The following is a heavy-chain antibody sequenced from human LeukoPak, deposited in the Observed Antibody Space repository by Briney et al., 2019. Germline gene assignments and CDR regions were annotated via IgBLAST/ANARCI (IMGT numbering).Heavy chain of an antibody. Sequence: GASVKVSCKASGYTFTSYDINWVRQATGQGLEWMGWMNPNSGNTGYAQKFQGRVTMTRNTSISTAYMELSSLRSEDTAVYYCARGPRRQWLFRAGYFDYWGQGTLVTVSS. CDR1: GYTFTSYD. J-gene: IGHJ4*02. D-gene: IGHD6-19*01. CDR3: ARGPRRQWLFRAGYFDY. CDR2: MNPNSGNT. V-gene: IGHV1-8*01.